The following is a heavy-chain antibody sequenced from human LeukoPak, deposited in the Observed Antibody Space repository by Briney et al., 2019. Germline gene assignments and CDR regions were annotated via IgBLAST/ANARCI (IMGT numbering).Heavy chain of an antibody. CDR3: TRWLTDAFDT. D-gene: IGHD6-19*01. CDR1: GFTFSGSA. V-gene: IGHV3-73*01. CDR2: IRSKTNSYAT. J-gene: IGHJ3*02. Sequence: GGSLRLSCAASGFTFSGSAVHWVRQASGKGLEWVGRIRSKTNSYATAYAASVKGRFTISRDDSKNTAYLQMNSLETEDTAVYYCTRWLTDAFDTWGQGTVVTVSS.